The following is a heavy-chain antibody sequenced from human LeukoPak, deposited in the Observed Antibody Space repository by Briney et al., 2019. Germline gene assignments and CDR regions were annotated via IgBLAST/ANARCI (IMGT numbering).Heavy chain of an antibody. CDR2: IRYDGRNK. Sequence: GGSLRLSCTASGFTFSMYQMSWVRQAPGKGLEWVAFIRYDGRNKYYADSVKGRFTISRDNSKNTLYLQMNSLRAEDTAVYYCAKPISSSTSCYDYWGQGTLLTVSS. J-gene: IGHJ4*02. D-gene: IGHD2-2*01. CDR3: AKPISSSTSCYDY. CDR1: GFTFSMYQ. V-gene: IGHV3-30*02.